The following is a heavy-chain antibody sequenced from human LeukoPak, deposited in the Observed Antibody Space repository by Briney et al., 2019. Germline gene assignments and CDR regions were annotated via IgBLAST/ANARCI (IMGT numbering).Heavy chain of an antibody. Sequence: GRSLRLSCAASGFSFSNFGMHWVRQAPGKGLEWVAVISHDGSLKYYLDSVKGRFTISRDNSKNTLYLQMDSLRVEDTAVYYCAKKNSYGSGAGDPLDVWGHGTLVTVS. J-gene: IGHJ3*01. CDR2: ISHDGSLK. CDR1: GFSFSNFG. CDR3: AKKNSYGSGAGDPLDV. V-gene: IGHV3-30*18. D-gene: IGHD3-10*01.